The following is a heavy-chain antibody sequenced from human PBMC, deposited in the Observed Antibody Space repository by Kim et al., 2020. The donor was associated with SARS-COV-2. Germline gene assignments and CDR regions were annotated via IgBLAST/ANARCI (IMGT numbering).Heavy chain of an antibody. Sequence: SVKGRFTISRDNSKNTLYLQMNSLRAEDTAVYYCAKDLYEFSGSYYGFDYWGQGTLVTVSS. CDR3: AKDLYEFSGSYYGFDY. V-gene: IGHV3-30*02. D-gene: IGHD1-26*01. J-gene: IGHJ4*02.